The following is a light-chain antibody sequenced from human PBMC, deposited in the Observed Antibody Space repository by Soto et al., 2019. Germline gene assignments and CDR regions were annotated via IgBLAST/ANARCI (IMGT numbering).Light chain of an antibody. CDR3: EDYSSSSGLT. CDR2: QAS. Sequence: DIPMTQSPSTLSASVGDRVTLTCRASQSISSWLAWYQQKPGKAPKLLIYQASSLKSGVPSRFRGSGSATEFTLTISSLQPDDFATYYCEDYSSSSGLTFGGGTKVDIK. J-gene: IGKJ4*01. V-gene: IGKV1-5*03. CDR1: QSISSW.